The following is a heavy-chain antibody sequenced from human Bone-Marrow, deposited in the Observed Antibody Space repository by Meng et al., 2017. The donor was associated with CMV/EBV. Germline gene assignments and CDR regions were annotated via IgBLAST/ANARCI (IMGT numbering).Heavy chain of an antibody. CDR3: TREVWSGSYYVGDYYFDY. V-gene: IGHV3-15*01. CDR2: IKSRPDGGTT. J-gene: IGHJ4*02. D-gene: IGHD1-26*01. Sequence: GGSLRLSCAASGFTFSNAWMTWVRQAPGKGLEWVGRIKSRPDGGTTDHAAPVTGRFTISRDDSKNTLYLQMKSLKTEDTAVYYCTREVWSGSYYVGDYYFDYWAQGTLVTVSS. CDR1: GFTFSNAW.